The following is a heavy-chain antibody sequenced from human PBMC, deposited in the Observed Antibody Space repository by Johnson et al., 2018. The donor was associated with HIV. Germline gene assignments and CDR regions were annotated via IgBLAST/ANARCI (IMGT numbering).Heavy chain of an antibody. D-gene: IGHD6-25*01. Sequence: EVQLVESGGGLVQPGRSMRLSCAASGFTFDDYAMHWVRQAPGKGLEWVSSITWTRGITGYADSVKGRFTISRDNAKNYLYLQMNSLRAEDTAVYYCAKEAADDAFDIWGQGTMVTVSS. CDR1: GFTFDDYA. J-gene: IGHJ3*02. CDR3: AKEAADDAFDI. V-gene: IGHV3-9*01. CDR2: ITWTRGIT.